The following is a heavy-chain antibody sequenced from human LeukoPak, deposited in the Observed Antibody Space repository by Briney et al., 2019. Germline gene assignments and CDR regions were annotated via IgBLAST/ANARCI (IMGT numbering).Heavy chain of an antibody. Sequence: GGSLRLSCAASGFTFSSYAMSWVRQAPGKGLEWVSTISSSGVSTYYADSVKGRFTISRDNSKNTLCLQMNSLRGEDTAVYYCARGSSGWFDDNWFDPWGQGTLVTVSS. D-gene: IGHD6-19*01. J-gene: IGHJ5*02. CDR2: ISSSGVST. CDR1: GFTFSSYA. V-gene: IGHV3-23*01. CDR3: ARGSSGWFDDNWFDP.